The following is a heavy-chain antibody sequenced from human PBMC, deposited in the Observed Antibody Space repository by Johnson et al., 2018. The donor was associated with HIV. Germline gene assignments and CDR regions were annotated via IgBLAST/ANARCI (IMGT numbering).Heavy chain of an antibody. V-gene: IGHV3-33*06. CDR3: AKGYGPGSPHGAFDI. Sequence: QVQLVESGGGVVQTGWSLRLSCAASGFTFSTCAMHWVRQAPGKGLEWVSVVWYDGTNEFYADSVKGRFTISRVNSENTLYLQMNSLRAEDTAVYYCAKGYGPGSPHGAFDIWGQGTMLIVSS. CDR2: VWYDGTNE. D-gene: IGHD3-10*01. J-gene: IGHJ3*02. CDR1: GFTFSTCA.